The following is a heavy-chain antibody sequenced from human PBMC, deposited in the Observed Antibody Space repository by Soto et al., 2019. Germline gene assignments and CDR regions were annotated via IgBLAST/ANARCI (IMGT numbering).Heavy chain of an antibody. D-gene: IGHD2-2*01. CDR2: ISYDGSNK. CDR3: ARDHVADIVVVPAARYYYYGMDV. Sequence: GGSLRLSCAASGFTFSSYAMHWVRQAPGKGLEWVAAISYDGSNKYYADSVKGRFTISRDNSKNTLYLQMNSLRAEDTAVYYCARDHVADIVVVPAARYYYYGMDVWGQGTTV. CDR1: GFTFSSYA. V-gene: IGHV3-30-3*01. J-gene: IGHJ6*02.